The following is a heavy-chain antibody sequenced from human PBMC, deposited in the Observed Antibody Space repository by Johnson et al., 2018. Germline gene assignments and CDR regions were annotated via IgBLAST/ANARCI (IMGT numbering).Heavy chain of an antibody. J-gene: IGHJ6*03. Sequence: VQLQESGPGLVKPSETLSLTCTVSGGSISSYYWSWIRQPPGKGLEWIGYIYYSGRTNYNPSLKSRVTISVDTSKNQFPPNLSSVTAADTAVYYCARGEGNYDFWSGYYSNYYYYYMDVWGKGTTVTVSS. V-gene: IGHV4-59*01. CDR3: ARGEGNYDFWSGYYSNYYYYYMDV. CDR2: IYYSGRT. D-gene: IGHD3-3*01. CDR1: GGSISSYY.